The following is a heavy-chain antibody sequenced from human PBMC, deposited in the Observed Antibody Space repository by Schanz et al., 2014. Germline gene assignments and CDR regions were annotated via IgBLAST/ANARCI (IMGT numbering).Heavy chain of an antibody. CDR3: ARDFLLEQLGYSHYYYAMDV. Sequence: AHLVESGGGLVKPGGSLTLSCAASRFTVTNAWMSWVRQAPGKGLEWISFINTGSNYINYADSVKGRFTISRDNAKNSLFLQMNSLRAEDTAVYYCARDFLLEQLGYSHYYYAMDVWGQGTTVTVSS. CDR1: RFTVTNAW. D-gene: IGHD2-15*01. J-gene: IGHJ6*02. CDR2: INTGSNYI. V-gene: IGHV3-11*06.